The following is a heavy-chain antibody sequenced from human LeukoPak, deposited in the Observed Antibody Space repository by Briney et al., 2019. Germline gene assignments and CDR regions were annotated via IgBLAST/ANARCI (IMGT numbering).Heavy chain of an antibody. Sequence: SETLSLTCTVSGYSISSGYYWGWIRQPPGKGLEWIGSIYHSGSTYYNPSLKSRVTMSVDTSKNQFSLKLSSVTAADTAVYYCARGSPCSGGSCYSYYYMDVWGKGTTVTISS. D-gene: IGHD2-15*01. CDR1: GYSISSGYY. V-gene: IGHV4-38-2*02. J-gene: IGHJ6*03. CDR3: ARGSPCSGGSCYSYYYMDV. CDR2: IYHSGST.